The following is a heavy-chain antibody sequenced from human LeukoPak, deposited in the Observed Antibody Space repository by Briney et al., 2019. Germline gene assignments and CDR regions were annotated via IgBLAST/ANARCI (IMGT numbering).Heavy chain of an antibody. Sequence: PGRSLRLSCAASGFTFSSYGMHWVRQAPGKGLEWVAVISYDGSNKYYADSVKGRFTISRDNSKNTLYLQMNSLRAEDTAVYYCAKDALSGSLDYWSQGTLVTVSS. J-gene: IGHJ4*02. D-gene: IGHD1-26*01. V-gene: IGHV3-30*18. CDR3: AKDALSGSLDY. CDR1: GFTFSSYG. CDR2: ISYDGSNK.